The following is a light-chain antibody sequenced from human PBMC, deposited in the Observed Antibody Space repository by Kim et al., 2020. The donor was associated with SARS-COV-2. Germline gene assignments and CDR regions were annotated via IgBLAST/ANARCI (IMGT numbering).Light chain of an antibody. J-gene: IGLJ1*01. CDR2: EVN. V-gene: IGLV2-8*01. Sequence: QSALTQPPSASGSPGQSVTISCTGTSSDVGGYDYVSWFQQHSGKAPKLIIYEVNVRPPGVPDRFSGSKSGNTASLTVSGLQAEDEADYYCSSYASSNNYVFGSGTKVTVL. CDR1: SSDVGGYDY. CDR3: SSYASSNNYV.